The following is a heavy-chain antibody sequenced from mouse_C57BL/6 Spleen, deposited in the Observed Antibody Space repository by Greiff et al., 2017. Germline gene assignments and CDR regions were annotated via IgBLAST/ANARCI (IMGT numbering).Heavy chain of an antibody. J-gene: IGHJ2*01. Sequence: VQGVESDAELVKPGASVKISCKVSGYTFTDHTIHWMKQRPEQGLEWIGYIYPRDGSTKYNEKFKGKATLTADKSSSTAYMQLNSLTSEDSAVYFCAREDYSNYWYFDYWGQGTTLTVSS. V-gene: IGHV1-78*01. CDR2: IYPRDGST. D-gene: IGHD2-5*01. CDR1: GYTFTDHT. CDR3: AREDYSNYWYFDY.